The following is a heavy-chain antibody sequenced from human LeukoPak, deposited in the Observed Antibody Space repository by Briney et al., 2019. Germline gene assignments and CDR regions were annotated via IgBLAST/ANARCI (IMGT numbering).Heavy chain of an antibody. CDR1: GFTFSRDW. Sequence: GGSLRLSCVASGFTFSRDWMSWVRQAPGKGLEWVADIKEDGSAQYYADSVKGRFTISRDNTKNSLYLQMNSLTAEDTAMYYCAKDGDGYHNWGQGALVTVSS. J-gene: IGHJ4*02. D-gene: IGHD3-9*01. CDR3: AKDGDGYHN. V-gene: IGHV3-7*01. CDR2: IKEDGSAQ.